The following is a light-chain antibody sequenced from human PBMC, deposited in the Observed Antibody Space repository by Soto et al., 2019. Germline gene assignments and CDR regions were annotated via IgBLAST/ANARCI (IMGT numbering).Light chain of an antibody. CDR3: QQYGSSPT. J-gene: IGKJ1*01. Sequence: EIVLTQSPGTLSLSPGERATLSCRASQTVTSSYLAWYQQKPGQAPRLLIYGASSRATGIPDRFRGSGSGTDFTLTISRLGPEDFAVYSCQQYGSSPTFGQGTKVEIK. CDR1: QTVTSSY. CDR2: GAS. V-gene: IGKV3-20*01.